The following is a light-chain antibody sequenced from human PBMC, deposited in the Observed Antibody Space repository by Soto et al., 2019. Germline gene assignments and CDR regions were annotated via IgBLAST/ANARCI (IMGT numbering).Light chain of an antibody. CDR1: QSFGGL. Sequence: VLSQAPVTLCISPGERATLSCRASQSFGGLLAWYQQKPGQAPSLLIYDAYNRATGIPPRFRGSGSGTDFTLTISSLEPEDSAVYYCQQRHMWPITFGQVTRLEIK. CDR3: QQRHMWPIT. CDR2: DAY. J-gene: IGKJ5*01. V-gene: IGKV3-11*01.